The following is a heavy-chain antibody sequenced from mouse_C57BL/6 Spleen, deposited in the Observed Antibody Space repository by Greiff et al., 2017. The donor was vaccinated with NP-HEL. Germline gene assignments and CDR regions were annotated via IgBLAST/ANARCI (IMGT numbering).Heavy chain of an antibody. Sequence: EVMLVESGGGLVKPGGSLKLSCAASGFTFSDYGMHWVRQAPEKGLEWVAYISSGSSTIYYADTVKGRFTIPRDNAKNTLFMKMTSVGSEDKARYYCARMGWLLDYWGQGTPLTVSS. V-gene: IGHV5-17*01. CDR2: ISSGSSTI. J-gene: IGHJ2*01. CDR3: ARMGWLLDY. D-gene: IGHD2-3*01. CDR1: GFTFSDYG.